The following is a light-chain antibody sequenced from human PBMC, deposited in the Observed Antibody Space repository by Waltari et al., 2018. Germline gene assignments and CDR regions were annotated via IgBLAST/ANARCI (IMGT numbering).Light chain of an antibody. J-gene: IGLJ3*02. V-gene: IGLV2-14*03. CDR3: SSYTSSSTRGV. CDR2: DVS. Sequence: QSALTQPASVSGSPGQSITISCTGTSSDGGGYNYVSWYQQHPGKAPKLMIYDVSNRPSGVSNRFSGSKSSNTASLTISGLQAEDEADYYCSSYTSSSTRGVFGGGTKLTVL. CDR1: SSDGGGYNY.